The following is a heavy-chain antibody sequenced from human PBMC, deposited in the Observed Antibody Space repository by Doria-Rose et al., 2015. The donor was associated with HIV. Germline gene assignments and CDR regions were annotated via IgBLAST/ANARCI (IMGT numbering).Heavy chain of an antibody. D-gene: IGHD3-3*01. CDR2: TYYTGTS. Sequence: QVPLDASGPVLVKPSETLSLTCSVSGASVSSRGYYWNWIRQVPGKGLESLGYTYYTGTSDYSSSLKSRLNMAVDTSKNQFSLKLSFVTVADTAVYYCARMGSYRELDYWGQGALGIVSA. V-gene: IGHV4-31*03. J-gene: IGHJ4*02. CDR1: GASVSSRGYY. CDR3: ARMGSYRELDY.